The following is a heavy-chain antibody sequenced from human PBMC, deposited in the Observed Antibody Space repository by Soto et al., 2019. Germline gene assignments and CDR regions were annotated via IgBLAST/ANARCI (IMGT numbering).Heavy chain of an antibody. CDR1: GGSISSGDYY. Sequence: QVQLQESGPGLVKPSQTLSLTCTVSGGSISSGDYYWSWIRQPPGKGLEWIGYIYYSGSTYYNPSLKSRVTISVDTSKNQFSLKLSSVTAADTAVYYCARENLWFGELYGFDPWGQGTLVTVSS. CDR2: IYYSGST. CDR3: ARENLWFGELYGFDP. J-gene: IGHJ5*02. V-gene: IGHV4-30-4*01. D-gene: IGHD3-10*01.